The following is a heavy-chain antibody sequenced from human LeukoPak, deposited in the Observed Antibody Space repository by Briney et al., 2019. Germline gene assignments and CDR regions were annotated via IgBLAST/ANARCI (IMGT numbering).Heavy chain of an antibody. D-gene: IGHD2-2*02. J-gene: IGHJ3*02. CDR2: ISAYNGNT. CDR1: GYTFTSYG. V-gene: IGHV1-18*01. Sequence: ASVKVSCKASGYTFTSYGISWVRQAPGQGLEWMGWISAYNGNTNYAQKLQGRVTMTTDTSTSTAYMELRSLRSDDTAVYYCARDAFVVVVPAAIGGYAFDIWGQGTTVTVSS. CDR3: ARDAFVVVVPAAIGGYAFDI.